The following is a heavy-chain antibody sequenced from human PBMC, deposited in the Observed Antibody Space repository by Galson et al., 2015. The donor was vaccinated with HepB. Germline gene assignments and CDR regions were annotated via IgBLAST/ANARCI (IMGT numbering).Heavy chain of an antibody. Sequence: PALVKPTQTLTLTCTFSGFSLSTSGVGVGWIRQPPGKALEWLALIYWDDDKRYSPSLKSRLTITKDTSKNQVVLTMTNMDPVDTATYYCAHRLPGFGELINFDYWGQGTLVTVSS. J-gene: IGHJ4*02. D-gene: IGHD3-10*01. CDR2: IYWDDDK. CDR3: AHRLPGFGELINFDY. V-gene: IGHV2-5*02. CDR1: GFSLSTSGVG.